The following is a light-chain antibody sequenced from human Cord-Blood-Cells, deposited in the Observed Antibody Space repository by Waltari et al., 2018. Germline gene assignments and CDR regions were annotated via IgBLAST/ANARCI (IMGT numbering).Light chain of an antibody. J-gene: IGKJ1*01. V-gene: IGKV4-1*01. CDR2: WAS. CDR3: QQYYSTPPT. CDR1: QSGLYRSNNKNY. Sequence: DIVMTQSPDSLAVSLGERATINCKSSQSGLYRSNNKNYLAWYQQKPGQPPKLLIYWASTRESGVPDRFSGSGSGTDFTLTISSLQAEDVAVYYCQQYYSTPPTFGQGTKVEIK.